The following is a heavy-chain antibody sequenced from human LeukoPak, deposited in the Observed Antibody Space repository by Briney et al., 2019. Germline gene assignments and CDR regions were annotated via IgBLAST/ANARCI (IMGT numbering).Heavy chain of an antibody. J-gene: IGHJ4*02. CDR2: IGGSGTRT. CDR3: AKDSHCRLFDD. D-gene: IGHD2-15*01. V-gene: IGHV3-23*01. Sequence: GGTLRLSCSASGFTFTTYGMNWVRQAPGKGLEWVSGIGGSGTRTYYADSVKGRFTISRDNSKNKLYLQMNCLMDGDTAVYYCAKDSHCRLFDDWGPGTLVTVSS. CDR1: GFTFTTYG.